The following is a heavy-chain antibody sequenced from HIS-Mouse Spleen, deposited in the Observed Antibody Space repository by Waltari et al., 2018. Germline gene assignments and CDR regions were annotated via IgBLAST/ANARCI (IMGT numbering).Heavy chain of an antibody. CDR1: GFSLSTIGMR. CDR2: IDWDDDK. V-gene: IGHV2-70*15. Sequence: QVTLRESGPALVKPTQTLTLTCTFSGFSLSTIGMRVSWIRQPPGKALEWLARIDWDDDKYYSTSLKTRLTISKDTSKNQVVLTMTNMDPVDTATYYCARIAEGYTSGWYAFDYWGQGTLVTVSS. J-gene: IGHJ4*02. D-gene: IGHD6-19*01. CDR3: ARIAEGYTSGWYAFDY.